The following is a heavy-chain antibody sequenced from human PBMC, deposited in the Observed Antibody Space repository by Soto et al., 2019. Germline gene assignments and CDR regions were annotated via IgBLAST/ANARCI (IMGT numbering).Heavy chain of an antibody. J-gene: IGHJ4*02. CDR3: GFLTGYYDY. D-gene: IGHD3-9*01. CDR2: ISASGGSK. CDR1: TFTFSNYA. V-gene: IGHV3-23*01. Sequence: GGSLRLSCAASTFTFSNYAMSWVRQAPGKGLEWVSDISASGGSKYYADSVKGRFTISRDNSKNTLSLQMNSLRDEDTAVYYCGFLTGYYDYWGQGTLVTVSS.